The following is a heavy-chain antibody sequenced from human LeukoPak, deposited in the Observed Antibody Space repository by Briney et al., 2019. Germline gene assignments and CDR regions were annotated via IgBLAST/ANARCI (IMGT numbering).Heavy chain of an antibody. CDR2: IYHSGST. D-gene: IGHD6-13*01. CDR1: GGSISSGGYY. Sequence: ASETLSLTCTVSGGSISSGGYYWSWIRQPPGKGLEWIGYIYHSGSTYYNPSLKSRVTISVDRSKNQFSLKLSSVTAADTAVYYCARVGSSSWYGNNWFDPWGQGTLVTVTS. V-gene: IGHV4-30-2*01. CDR3: ARVGSSSWYGNNWFDP. J-gene: IGHJ5*02.